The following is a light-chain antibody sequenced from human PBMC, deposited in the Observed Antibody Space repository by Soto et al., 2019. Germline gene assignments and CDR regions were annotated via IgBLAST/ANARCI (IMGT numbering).Light chain of an antibody. Sequence: QSVLTQPPSVSGAPGQRVTISCAGSSSHIGATYDIHWYQQLPGAAPRLLIYGNSNRPSGVPDRFAGSKSGTSASPAIIGVRVADEGIYYCQAFDNSLSASGVFGGGTQLTVL. V-gene: IGLV1-40*01. J-gene: IGLJ3*02. CDR2: GNS. CDR1: SSHIGATYD. CDR3: QAFDNSLSASGV.